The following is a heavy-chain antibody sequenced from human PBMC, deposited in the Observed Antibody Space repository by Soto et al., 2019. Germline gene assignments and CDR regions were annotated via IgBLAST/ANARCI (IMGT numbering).Heavy chain of an antibody. D-gene: IGHD6-13*01. J-gene: IGHJ4*02. CDR1: GFTFSSYW. CDR3: ARVSENSSSWYYFDY. CDR2: IKQDGSEK. V-gene: IGHV3-7*01. Sequence: GGSLRLSCAASGFTFSSYWMSWVRQAPGKGLEGVANIKQDGSEKYYVDSVKGRFTISRDNAKNSLYLQMNSLRAEDTAVYYCARVSENSSSWYYFDYWGQGTLVTVSS.